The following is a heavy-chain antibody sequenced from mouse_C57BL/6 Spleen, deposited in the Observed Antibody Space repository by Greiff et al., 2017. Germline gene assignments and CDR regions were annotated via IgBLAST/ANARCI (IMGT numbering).Heavy chain of an antibody. CDR2: IDPNSGGT. V-gene: IGHV1-72*01. D-gene: IGHD1-1*01. CDR1: GYTFTSYW. J-gene: IGHJ1*03. CDR3: ARSLMTTVVAHWYFDV. Sequence: QVQLQQPGAELVKPGASVKLSCKASGYTFTSYWMHWVKQRPGRGLEWSGRIDPNSGGTKYNEKFKSKATLPVDKPSSTAYMQLSSLTSEDSAVDYCARSLMTTVVAHWYFDVWGTGTTVTVSS.